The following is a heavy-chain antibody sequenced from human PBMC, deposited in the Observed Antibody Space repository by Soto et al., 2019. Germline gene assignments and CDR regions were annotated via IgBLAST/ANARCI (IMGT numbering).Heavy chain of an antibody. V-gene: IGHV4-39*01. Sequence: LSLTCTVSGGSISSSSYYWGWIRQPPGKGLEWIGSIYYSGSTYYNPSLKSRVTISVDTSKNQFSLKLSSVTAADTAVYYCARLGGYPYYGMDVWGQGTTVTVSS. CDR3: ARLGGYPYYGMDV. J-gene: IGHJ6*02. CDR2: IYYSGST. D-gene: IGHD1-26*01. CDR1: GGSISSSSYY.